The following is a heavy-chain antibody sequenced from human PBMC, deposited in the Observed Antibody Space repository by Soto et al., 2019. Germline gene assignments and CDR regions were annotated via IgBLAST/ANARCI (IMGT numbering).Heavy chain of an antibody. CDR2: INPNSGGT. V-gene: IGHV1-2*04. CDR1: GYTFTGYY. D-gene: IGHD4-17*01. Sequence: GASVKVSCKASGYTFTGYYMHWVRQAPGQGLEWMGWINPNSGGTNYAQKFQGWVTMTRDTSISTAYMELSRLRSDDTAVYYCARGSSTVTYYYYGMDVWGQGTTVTVSS. CDR3: ARGSSTVTYYYYGMDV. J-gene: IGHJ6*02.